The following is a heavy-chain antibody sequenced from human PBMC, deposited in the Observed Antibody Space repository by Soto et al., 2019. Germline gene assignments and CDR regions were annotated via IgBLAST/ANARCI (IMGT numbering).Heavy chain of an antibody. V-gene: IGHV3-74*01. CDR1: GFTFESHW. CDR2: IKTDGYAA. CDR3: VRESGVAADC. J-gene: IGHJ4*02. Sequence: VESGGVLVQPGGSLRLSCVASGFTFESHWMHWVRQAPGEGLVWVSRIKTDGYAAAYADSVKGRLTISRDNTKNTVYLQMNSLRAEDTAVYFCVRESGVAADCGGQGALVTVSS. D-gene: IGHD6-19*01.